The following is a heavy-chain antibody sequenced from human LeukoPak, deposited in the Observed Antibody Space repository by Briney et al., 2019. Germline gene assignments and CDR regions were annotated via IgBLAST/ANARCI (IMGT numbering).Heavy chain of an antibody. J-gene: IGHJ4*02. CDR3: AKGNSADY. D-gene: IGHD1-26*01. Sequence: GALRLSCAASGFTFSSYGMHWVRQAPGKGLEWVAVISYDGSNKYYADSVKGRFTISRDNSKNTLYLQMNSLRAEDTAVYYCAKGNSADYWGQGTLVTVSS. CDR2: ISYDGSNK. CDR1: GFTFSSYG. V-gene: IGHV3-30*18.